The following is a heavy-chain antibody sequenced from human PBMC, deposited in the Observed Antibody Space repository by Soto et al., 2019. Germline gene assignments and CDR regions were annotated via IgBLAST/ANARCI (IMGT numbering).Heavy chain of an antibody. CDR2: IKSKTDGGTT. D-gene: IGHD6-6*01. V-gene: IGHV3-15*01. Sequence: EVQLVESGGGLVKPGGSLRLSCAASGFTFSNAWMSWVRQAPGKGLEWVGRIKSKTDGGTTDYAAPVKGRFTISRDDSKNTLYLQMNSLKTEDTAVCYCTTEEYSSSSGFDYWGQGTLVTVSS. J-gene: IGHJ4*02. CDR1: GFTFSNAW. CDR3: TTEEYSSSSGFDY.